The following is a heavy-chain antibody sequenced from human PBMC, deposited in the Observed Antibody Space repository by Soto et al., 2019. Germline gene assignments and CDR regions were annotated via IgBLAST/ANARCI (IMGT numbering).Heavy chain of an antibody. D-gene: IGHD6-6*01. CDR1: GYIFTDYY. Sequence: ASVKVSCKASGYIFTDYYLHWVRQAPGQGLEYMGWINPNTGGTKYTQKFQGRVSMTGGSLLLNWLTSDDTAVYYCARSLSNIGARLDYWGQGTMVTVSS. CDR2: INPNTGGT. V-gene: IGHV1-2*02. J-gene: IGHJ4*01. CDR3: ARSLSNIGARLDY.